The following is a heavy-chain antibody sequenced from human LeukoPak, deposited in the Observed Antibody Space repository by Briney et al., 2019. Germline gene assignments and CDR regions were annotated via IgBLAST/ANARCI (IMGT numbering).Heavy chain of an antibody. CDR1: GFTFSSYS. D-gene: IGHD2-2*01. Sequence: GGSLRLSCAASGFTFSSYSMNWVRQAPGKGLEWVSSISSSSSYIYYADSVKGRFTISRDNAKSSLYLQMNSLRAEDTAVYYCAREYCSSTSCNNWFDPWGQGTLVTVSS. V-gene: IGHV3-21*01. CDR3: AREYCSSTSCNNWFDP. J-gene: IGHJ5*02. CDR2: ISSSSSYI.